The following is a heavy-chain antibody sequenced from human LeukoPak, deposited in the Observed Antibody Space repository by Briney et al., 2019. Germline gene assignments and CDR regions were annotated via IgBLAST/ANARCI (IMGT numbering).Heavy chain of an antibody. CDR1: GFTCSTYG. D-gene: IGHD5-18*01. CDR3: ATDRNTPIDY. J-gene: IGHJ4*02. V-gene: IGHV3-21*01. CDR2: LTSSSRSL. Sequence: PGRPLRLSCAAPGFTCSTYGMSWLRHAPRKELEWFSYLTSSSRSLYRADSVKGRFTVSRDNDKNPLFLQLSSLRAQDTAVYYCATDRNTPIDYWGQGTLVTVSS.